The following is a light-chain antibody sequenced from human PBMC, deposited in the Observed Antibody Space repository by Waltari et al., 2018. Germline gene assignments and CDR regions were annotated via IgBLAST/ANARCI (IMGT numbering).Light chain of an antibody. J-gene: IGKJ4*01. Sequence: EIVLTQSPVTLSLSPGERATLSCRASQSVSTYLAWYQQKPGQATTLPIYDASNRATGIPARLSGSGSGTDFTLTISSLEPEDFAVYYCQQRSNWLFGGGTKVEMK. CDR1: QSVSTY. V-gene: IGKV3-11*01. CDR2: DAS. CDR3: QQRSNWL.